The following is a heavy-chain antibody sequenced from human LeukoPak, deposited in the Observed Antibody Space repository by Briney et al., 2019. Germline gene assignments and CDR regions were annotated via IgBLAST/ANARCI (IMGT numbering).Heavy chain of an antibody. CDR1: GFTFDDYA. V-gene: IGHV3-9*01. Sequence: GGSLRLSCAASGFTFDDYAMHWVRQAPGKGLEWVSGISWNSGSIGYADSVKGRFTISRDNAKNSLYLQMNSLRAEDTALYYCAKDRGYSSSWYDYWGQGALVTVSS. D-gene: IGHD6-13*01. J-gene: IGHJ4*02. CDR3: AKDRGYSSSWYDY. CDR2: ISWNSGSI.